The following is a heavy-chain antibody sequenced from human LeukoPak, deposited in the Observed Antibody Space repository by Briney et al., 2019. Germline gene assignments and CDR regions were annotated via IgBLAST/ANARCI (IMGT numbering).Heavy chain of an antibody. CDR3: VRGHSAYDFQVY. CDR2: ISGSSTSI. J-gene: IGHJ4*02. D-gene: IGHD5-12*01. V-gene: IGHV3-48*01. Sequence: GGSLRLSCAASGFTFSNYNMIWVRQAPGKGLEWLSFISGSSTSIQYADSVRGRITISRDNAKNSLFLQINGLRADDSAVYYCVRGHSAYDFQVYWVQGVLVIVSS. CDR1: GFTFSNYN.